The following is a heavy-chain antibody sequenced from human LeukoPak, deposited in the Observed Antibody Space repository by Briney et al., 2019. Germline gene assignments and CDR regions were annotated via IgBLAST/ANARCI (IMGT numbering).Heavy chain of an antibody. CDR2: ISSSSTYI. CDR3: ARAGRWGTRYGGFDF. Sequence: GGSLRLSCAASGFTFSTYTMNWVRQAPGKGLEWVSSISSSSTYIYYADSVKGRFTISRDNAKNTLYLQMTSLRPEDTAVYYCARAGRWGTRYGGFDFWGLGTLVTVSS. V-gene: IGHV3-21*04. CDR1: GFTFSTYT. J-gene: IGHJ4*02. D-gene: IGHD4/OR15-4a*01.